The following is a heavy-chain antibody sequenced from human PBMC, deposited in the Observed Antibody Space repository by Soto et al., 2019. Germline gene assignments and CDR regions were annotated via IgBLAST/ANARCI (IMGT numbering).Heavy chain of an antibody. J-gene: IGHJ5*02. CDR3: ARVPRYTSDIVEVPAVMFDDWFVP. V-gene: IGHV1-3*01. D-gene: IGHD2-2*01. CDR2: IHAGNGDT. CDR1: GYTFSSYA. Sequence: ASVKVSCKASGYTFSSYAVQWVRQAPGQSLEWIGWIHAGNGDTKYSQKFHGRVTLTRDTSANTACMDLSSLRSEDTAVYYCARVPRYTSDIVEVPAVMFDDWFVPWGQGTLVTVSS.